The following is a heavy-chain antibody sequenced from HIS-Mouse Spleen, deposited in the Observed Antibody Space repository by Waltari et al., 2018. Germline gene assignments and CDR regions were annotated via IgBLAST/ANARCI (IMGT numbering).Heavy chain of an antibody. Sequence: QVQLVESGGVVAQPGRSLRLSCAASGFTFRSYAMHWVRQAPGKGLEWVAVISYDGSNKYYADSVKGRFTISRDNSKNTLYLQMNSLRAEDTAVYYCAREVVIYFDYWGQGTLVTVSS. V-gene: IGHV3-30*04. D-gene: IGHD3-22*01. CDR3: AREVVIYFDY. J-gene: IGHJ4*02. CDR1: GFTFRSYA. CDR2: ISYDGSNK.